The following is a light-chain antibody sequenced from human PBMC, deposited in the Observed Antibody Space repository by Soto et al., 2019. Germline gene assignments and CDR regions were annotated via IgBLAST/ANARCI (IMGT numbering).Light chain of an antibody. CDR1: QSISIY. J-gene: IGKJ1*01. Sequence: EIVLTQSPATLSLSPGERATLSCRASQSISIYLAWYQQKPGQAPRLLIYDASNRATGIPARFSGSGYGTEFTLTIRSLQPDDFATYCCQHYGGMWTFGQGTKVDIK. CDR3: QHYGGMWT. CDR2: DAS. V-gene: IGKV3-11*01.